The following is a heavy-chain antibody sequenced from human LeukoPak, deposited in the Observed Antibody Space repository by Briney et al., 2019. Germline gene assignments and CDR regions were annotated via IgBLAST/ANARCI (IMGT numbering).Heavy chain of an antibody. CDR1: GFTFSSYW. J-gene: IGHJ4*02. Sequence: GGSLRLSCAASGFTFSSYWMHWVRQAPGKGLVWVSRINTDGSSTSYADSVKGRFTISRDNAKNTLYLQMNSLRAEDTAVYYCARETTWYCSSTSCYPDYWGQGTLVTVSS. CDR2: INTDGSST. CDR3: ARETTWYCSSTSCYPDY. D-gene: IGHD2-2*01. V-gene: IGHV3-74*01.